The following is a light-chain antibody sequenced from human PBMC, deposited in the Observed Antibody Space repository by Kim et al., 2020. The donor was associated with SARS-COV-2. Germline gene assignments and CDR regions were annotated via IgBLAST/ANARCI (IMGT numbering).Light chain of an antibody. CDR1: QSVSSN. CDR3: QQYNNWPLT. Sequence: PGERATLSCRASQSVSSNLAWDQQKPGQAPRLLIYGASTRATGIPARFSGSGSGTEFTLTISSLQSEDFAVYYCQQYNNWPLTFGGGTKVDIK. CDR2: GAS. V-gene: IGKV3-15*01. J-gene: IGKJ4*01.